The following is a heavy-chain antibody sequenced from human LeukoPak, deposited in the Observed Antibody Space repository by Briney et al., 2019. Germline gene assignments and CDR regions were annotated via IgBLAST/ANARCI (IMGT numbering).Heavy chain of an antibody. CDR2: ISAYNGNT. D-gene: IGHD2-2*03. CDR3: ARDRGRVDIVVVPAARAFDY. CDR1: GYTFTSYG. V-gene: IGHV1-18*01. Sequence: ASVKVPCKASGYTFTSYGISWVRQAPGQGLEWMGWISAYNGNTNYAQKLQGRVTMTTDTSASTAYMELRSLRSDDTAVYYCARDRGRVDIVVVPAARAFDYWGQGTLVTVSS. J-gene: IGHJ4*02.